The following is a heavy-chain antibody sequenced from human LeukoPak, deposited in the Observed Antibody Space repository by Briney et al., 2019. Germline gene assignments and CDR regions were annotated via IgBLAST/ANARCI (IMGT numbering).Heavy chain of an antibody. Sequence: SETLSLTCTVSGGSISSYYWSWIRQPPGKGLEWIGEINHSGSTNYNPSLKSRVTISLDTSKNQFSLKLSSVTAADTAVFYCARGRYLPLYFDYWGQGTLVTVSS. CDR1: GGSISSYY. CDR3: ARGRYLPLYFDY. J-gene: IGHJ4*02. D-gene: IGHD3-16*02. CDR2: INHSGST. V-gene: IGHV4-34*01.